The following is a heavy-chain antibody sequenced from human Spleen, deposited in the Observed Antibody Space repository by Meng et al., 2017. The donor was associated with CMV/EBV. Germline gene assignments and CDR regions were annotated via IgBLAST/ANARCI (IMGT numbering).Heavy chain of an antibody. Sequence: ASVKVSCKASGYTFSNYGISWVRQAPGQGLEWMGWIGAYNGDTNYAQKYQGRVTMTADKSTTTAYMELRRLRYADTAVYFCSRDRVAVPAAWMDVWGQGTTVTVSS. CDR2: IGAYNGDT. CDR3: SRDRVAVPAAWMDV. CDR1: GYTFSNYG. J-gene: IGHJ6*02. D-gene: IGHD2-15*01. V-gene: IGHV1-18*01.